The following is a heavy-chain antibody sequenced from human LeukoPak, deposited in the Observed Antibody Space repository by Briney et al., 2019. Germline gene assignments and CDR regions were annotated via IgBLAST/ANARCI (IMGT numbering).Heavy chain of an antibody. CDR2: INHSGST. Sequence: SETLSLTCAVYGGSFSGYYWSWIRQPPGKGLEWIGEINHSGSTNYSPSLKSRVTISVDTSKNQFSLKLSSVTAADTAVYYCATSYYDYVWGSYRTEDYWGQGTLVTVSS. D-gene: IGHD3-16*02. CDR3: ATSYYDYVWGSYRTEDY. J-gene: IGHJ4*02. CDR1: GGSFSGYY. V-gene: IGHV4-34*01.